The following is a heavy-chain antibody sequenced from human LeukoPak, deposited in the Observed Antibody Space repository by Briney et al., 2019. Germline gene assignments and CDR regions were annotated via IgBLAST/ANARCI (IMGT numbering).Heavy chain of an antibody. J-gene: IGHJ4*02. CDR2: IHCSGRT. D-gene: IGHD5-24*01. CDR1: GGSISNYY. V-gene: IGHV4-59*08. CDR3: ARHQDGYGDYFDF. Sequence: SETLSLTCTVSGGSISNYYWSWIRQPPGKGLEWIGYIHCSGRTKYDPSLESRVTISVDTSKNQFSLKVSSVTAPDTAIYYCARHQDGYGDYFDFWGQGILVTVSS.